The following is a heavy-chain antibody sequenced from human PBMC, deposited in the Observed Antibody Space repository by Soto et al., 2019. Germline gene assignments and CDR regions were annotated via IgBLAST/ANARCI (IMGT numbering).Heavy chain of an antibody. CDR3: ARDMHPTTPYDYYYGSDV. CDR2: INPGGGRT. Sequence: QVHLVQSGAEVKKPGSSMKVSCKASRYSFNSFYVHWVRQAPGQGLEWLGLINPGGGRTTYAQKFQGRVTVTRDTSTSTVYMELSSLRSEDTAVYYCARDMHPTTPYDYYYGSDVWGQGTTVTVSS. V-gene: IGHV1-46*02. J-gene: IGHJ6*02. D-gene: IGHD1-26*01. CDR1: RYSFNSFY.